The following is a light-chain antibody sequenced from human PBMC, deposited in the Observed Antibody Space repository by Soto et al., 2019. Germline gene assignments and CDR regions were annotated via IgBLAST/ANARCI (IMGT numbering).Light chain of an antibody. J-gene: IGKJ1*01. V-gene: IGKV3-11*01. CDR3: QQRSNWPPEGT. CDR1: QSVSSS. CDR2: VAS. Sequence: EIVLTQSPATLSLSPGERATLSCRASQSVSSSLAWYQQEPGLATRLLIYVASDRATGIPASFSGSGHGTDFALTISSRELEVFAVDYWQQRSNWPPEGTFGQGTNEEIK.